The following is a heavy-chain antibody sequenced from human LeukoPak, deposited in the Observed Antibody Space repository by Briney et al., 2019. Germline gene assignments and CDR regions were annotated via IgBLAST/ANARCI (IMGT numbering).Heavy chain of an antibody. CDR2: ISVNNADT. J-gene: IGHJ6*03. D-gene: IGHD6-13*01. Sequence: ASVKVSCKASGYTFTNYGISWVRQAPGQGLQWMGWISVNNADTNYAQNFQGRVTLTTDTSTGTAYMELRSLRSDDTAVYYCARDSGYSSSWYLYIYYYYYMDVWGKGTTVTISS. V-gene: IGHV1-18*01. CDR1: GYTFTNYG. CDR3: ARDSGYSSSWYLYIYYYYYMDV.